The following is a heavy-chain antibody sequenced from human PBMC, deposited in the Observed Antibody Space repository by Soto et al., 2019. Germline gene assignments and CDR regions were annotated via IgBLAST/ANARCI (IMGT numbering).Heavy chain of an antibody. D-gene: IGHD3-10*01. Sequence: QVQLVQSGAEVKKPGASVTVSCKTSGYTFSNYGISWVRQAPGQGLEWMGWISGYNGNTNYAQTVQGRVTMTTDTSTDTAYREVRSQKSDDTAIYYCSRFIMVGVWLDPKYYHGMDVWGQGTTVTVSS. V-gene: IGHV1-18*01. CDR1: GYTFSNYG. CDR3: SRFIMVGVWLDPKYYHGMDV. J-gene: IGHJ6*02. CDR2: ISGYNGNT.